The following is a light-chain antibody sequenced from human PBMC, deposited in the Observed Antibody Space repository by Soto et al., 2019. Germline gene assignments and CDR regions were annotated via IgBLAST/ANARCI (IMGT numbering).Light chain of an antibody. CDR1: QSVSRY. J-gene: IGKJ4*01. CDR2: DAS. V-gene: IGKV3-11*01. Sequence: EIVLTQSPATLSLSPGERATLSCRASQSVSRYLAWYQQKPGQAPRLLIYDASNRATGIPARFSGSGSGTDFTLTITSRGPEDFADYYCQQRSSWPSTFGGGTKVEI. CDR3: QQRSSWPST.